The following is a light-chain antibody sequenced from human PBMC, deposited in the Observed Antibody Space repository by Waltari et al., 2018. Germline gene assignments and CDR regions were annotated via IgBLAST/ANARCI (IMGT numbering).Light chain of an antibody. CDR3: QQYNRFSP. J-gene: IGKJ1*01. CDR2: DDS. V-gene: IGKV1-5*01. CDR1: EAINKW. Sequence: DTQLSQFPSTLAASVGDRVTITCRAREAINKWLAWYQQKPGKAPKVLISDDSTLQSGVPSRFSGSGSGTEFTLTIDSLQPDDFATYYCQQYNRFSPFGQGTNVEVK.